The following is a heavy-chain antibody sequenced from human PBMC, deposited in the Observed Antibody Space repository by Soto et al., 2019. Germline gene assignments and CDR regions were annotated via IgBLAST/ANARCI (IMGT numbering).Heavy chain of an antibody. Sequence: SETLSLTCTVSGGSISSSSYYWGWIRQPPGKGLEWIGSIYYSGSTYYNPSLKSRVTISVDTSKNQFSLKLSSVTAADTAVYYCARHLSGYSYGLYYYYDGMDVWGQGTTVT. CDR3: ARHLSGYSYGLYYYYDGMDV. CDR2: IYYSGST. CDR1: GGSISSSSYY. D-gene: IGHD5-18*01. V-gene: IGHV4-39*01. J-gene: IGHJ6*02.